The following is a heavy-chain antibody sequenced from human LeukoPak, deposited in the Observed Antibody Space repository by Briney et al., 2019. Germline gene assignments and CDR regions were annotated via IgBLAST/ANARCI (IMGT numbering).Heavy chain of an antibody. CDR2: INPSGGST. CDR1: RYTFTSYY. V-gene: IGHV1-46*01. CDR3: ARVRNPTDAFDI. D-gene: IGHD1-14*01. J-gene: IGHJ3*02. Sequence: GASVKVSCKASRYTFTSYYMHWVRQAPGQGLEWMGIINPSGGSTSYAQKFQGRVTMTRDMSTSTVYMELSSLRSEDTAVYYCARVRNPTDAFDIWGQGTMVTVSS.